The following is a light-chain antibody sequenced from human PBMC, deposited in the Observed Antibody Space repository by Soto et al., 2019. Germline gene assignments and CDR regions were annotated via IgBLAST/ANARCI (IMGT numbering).Light chain of an antibody. Sequence: DIVMTLYPDSLAVSLGERATINCKSSQTILYNSTNKNYFGWYQQKPGQPPMLRIYWAPTREYGIPDRFSGSGAGTDFTHTISSLQAEDVAVYYCQQYYSTPLSFGQGTRLEIK. CDR3: QQYYSTPLS. CDR1: QTILYNSTNKNY. CDR2: WAP. J-gene: IGKJ5*01. V-gene: IGKV4-1*01.